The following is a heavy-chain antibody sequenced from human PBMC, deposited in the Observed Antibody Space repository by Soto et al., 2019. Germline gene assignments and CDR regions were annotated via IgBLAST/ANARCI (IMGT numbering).Heavy chain of an antibody. J-gene: IGHJ4*02. CDR3: PHRRIGVSRWYWGDFAS. CDR2: IYWDDDK. D-gene: IGHD6-19*01. Sequence: QITLRESGPTLVKPTQTLTLTCTFSGFSLSTSGVGVGWIRQPPGKALEWLAFIYWDDDKRYSPSLRSRLAITKDPPKNRVVFKMTNVDPVDTAAFFCPHRRIGVSRWYWGDFASGGQEPRVPLS. V-gene: IGHV2-5*02. CDR1: GFSLSTSGVG.